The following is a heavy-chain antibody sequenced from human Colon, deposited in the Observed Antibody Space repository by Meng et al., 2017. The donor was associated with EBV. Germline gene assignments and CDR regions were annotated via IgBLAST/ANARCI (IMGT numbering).Heavy chain of an antibody. CDR3: ARGGNFDP. D-gene: IGHD2/OR15-2a*01. J-gene: IGHJ5*02. V-gene: IGHV7-4-1*02. CDR2: ISTNTGTP. Sequence: VRRVQSGSELKKPGASVKSSCKASGYTFSTYTINWVRQANGRGLEWMGWISTNTGTPTYTQGFTGRFVFSLDTSVSTAYMQISSLKAEDTAVYYCARGGNFDPWGQGTLVTVSS. CDR1: GYTFSTYT.